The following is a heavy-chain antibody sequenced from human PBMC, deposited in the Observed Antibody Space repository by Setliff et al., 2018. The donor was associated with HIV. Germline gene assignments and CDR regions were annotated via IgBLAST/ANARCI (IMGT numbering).Heavy chain of an antibody. D-gene: IGHD1-7*01. CDR3: ARWRDNWNSGFDY. Sequence: SETLSLTCTVSGGSSSSRSYYWGWIRQPPGKGLEWIGSIYSSGSTYYNPSLKSRVTISVDTSKKQFSLRLSSVTAADTAVYYCARWRDNWNSGFDYWGQGTLVTVSS. CDR1: GGSSSSRSYY. J-gene: IGHJ4*02. V-gene: IGHV4-39*07. CDR2: IYSSGST.